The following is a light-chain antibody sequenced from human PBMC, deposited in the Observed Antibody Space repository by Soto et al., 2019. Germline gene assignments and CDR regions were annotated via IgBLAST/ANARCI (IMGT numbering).Light chain of an antibody. CDR2: AAS. J-gene: IGKJ1*01. CDR1: QDIRND. V-gene: IGKV1-6*01. Sequence: AIQMTQSPSSLSASVGDRVTITCRASQDIRNDLGWYQQKPGKAPKLLIYAASSLESGVPSRFSGGGSGTEFTLTISSLQPEDFATYYCLQDYNYPRTFGQGTKVEIK. CDR3: LQDYNYPRT.